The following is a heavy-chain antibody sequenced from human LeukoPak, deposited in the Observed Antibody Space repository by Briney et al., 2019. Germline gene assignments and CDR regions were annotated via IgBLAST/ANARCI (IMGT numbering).Heavy chain of an antibody. CDR3: ARWAIFGVA. D-gene: IGHD3-3*01. CDR2: IYYSGST. Sequence: SQTLSLTCTVSGASISRGDYYWRWLRQPPGTGLEWIGYIYYSGSTYYNPSLKSRLTKSVDTSKNQFSLKLTSVTAADTAVYYCARWAIFGVAWGQGTLVTVSS. J-gene: IGHJ5*02. CDR1: GASISRGDYY. V-gene: IGHV4-30-4*08.